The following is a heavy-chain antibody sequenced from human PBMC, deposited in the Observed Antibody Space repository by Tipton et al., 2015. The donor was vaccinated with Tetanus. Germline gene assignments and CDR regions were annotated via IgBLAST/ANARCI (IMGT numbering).Heavy chain of an antibody. D-gene: IGHD2-2*01. J-gene: IGHJ3*01. Sequence: TLSLTCIVSGGSMSDSGHYGAWVRQSPGKGLEWIAYIFHSGSTNYSPSLKSRVAISMDTSKNQISLKLSSVTAADTAVYYCARRSYCSSSRCFDAFDLWGQGTMVTVSS. CDR1: GGSMSDSGHY. V-gene: IGHV4-61*05. CDR2: IFHSGST. CDR3: ARRSYCSSSRCFDAFDL.